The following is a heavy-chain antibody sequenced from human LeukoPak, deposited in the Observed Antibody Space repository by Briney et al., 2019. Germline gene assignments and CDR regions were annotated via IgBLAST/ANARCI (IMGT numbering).Heavy chain of an antibody. D-gene: IGHD6-13*01. CDR1: GLTKSRKY. V-gene: IGHV3-66*02. CDR2: IYSGGST. Sequence: GGSLRLSCAPSGLTKSRKYMRWVPRAPGKGVVWVSDIYSGGSTDYADSVKGRFTISRDNSKNTLFLQMNSLRAEDTAVYNCARDIEAAGLFLDYWGQGTLVTVSS. J-gene: IGHJ4*02. CDR3: ARDIEAAGLFLDY.